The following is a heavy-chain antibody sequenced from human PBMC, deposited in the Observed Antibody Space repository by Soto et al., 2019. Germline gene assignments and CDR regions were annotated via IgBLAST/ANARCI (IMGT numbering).Heavy chain of an antibody. CDR3: ARGKWGGYCSSTSCSREYYFDY. J-gene: IGHJ4*02. Sequence: LSLTCTVSGGSISSGGYYWSWIRQHPGKGLEWIGYIYYSGSTYYNPSLKSRVTISVDTSKNQFSLKLSSVTAADTAVYYCARGKWGGYCSSTSCSREYYFDYWGQGTLVTVSS. CDR1: GGSISSGGYY. D-gene: IGHD2-2*01. V-gene: IGHV4-31*03. CDR2: IYYSGST.